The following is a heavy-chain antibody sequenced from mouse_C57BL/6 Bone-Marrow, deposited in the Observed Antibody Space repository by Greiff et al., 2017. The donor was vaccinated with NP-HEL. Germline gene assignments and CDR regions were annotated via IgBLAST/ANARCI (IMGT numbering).Heavy chain of an antibody. V-gene: IGHV3-6*01. J-gene: IGHJ3*01. CDR3: ARDAY. CDR2: ISYDGSN. CDR1: GYSITSGYY. Sequence: EESGPGLVKPSQSLSLTCSVTGYSITSGYYWNWIRQFPGNKLEWMGYISYDGSNNYNPSLKNRISITRDTSKNQFFLKLNSVTTEDTATYYCARDAYWGQGTLVTVSA.